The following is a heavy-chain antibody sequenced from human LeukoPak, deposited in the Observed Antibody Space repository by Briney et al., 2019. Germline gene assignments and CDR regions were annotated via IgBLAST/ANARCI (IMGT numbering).Heavy chain of an antibody. V-gene: IGHV1-2*02. Sequence: ASVKVSCKASGYTFTGYYMHWVRQAPGQGLEWVGWINPNSGGTNYAQKFQGRVTMTRDTSISTAYMELSRLRSDDTAVYYCARNDGVPALSFDYWGQGTLVTVSS. CDR2: INPNSGGT. CDR1: GYTFTGYY. CDR3: ARNDGVPALSFDY. D-gene: IGHD2-2*01. J-gene: IGHJ4*02.